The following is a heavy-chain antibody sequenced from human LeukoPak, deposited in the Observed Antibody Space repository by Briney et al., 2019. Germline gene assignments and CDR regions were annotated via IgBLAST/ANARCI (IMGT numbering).Heavy chain of an antibody. J-gene: IGHJ4*02. D-gene: IGHD3-22*01. CDR3: ARWGYYYDSSGYYRPFDY. Sequence: PGGSLRLSCAASGFTFDDYAMHWVRQAPGKGLEWVSGISWNSGSIGYADSVKGRFTISRDNAKDSLYLQMNSLRAEDTALYYCARWGYYYDSSGYYRPFDYWGQGTLVTVSS. CDR1: GFTFDDYA. CDR2: ISWNSGSI. V-gene: IGHV3-9*01.